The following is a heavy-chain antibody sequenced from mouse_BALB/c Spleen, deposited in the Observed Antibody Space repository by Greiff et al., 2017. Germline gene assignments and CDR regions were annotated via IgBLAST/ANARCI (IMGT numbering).Heavy chain of an antibody. CDR1: GFTFSDYY. J-gene: IGHJ1*01. CDR2: ISDGGSYT. D-gene: IGHD1-1*01. Sequence: EVQLQESGGGLVKPGGSLKLSCAASGFTFSDYYMYWVRQTPEKRLEWVATISDGGSYTYYPDSVKGRFTISRDNAKNNLYLQMSSLKSEDTAMYYCARDPSYYYGSRGYWYFDVWGAGTTVTVSS. V-gene: IGHV5-4*02. CDR3: ARDPSYYYGSRGYWYFDV.